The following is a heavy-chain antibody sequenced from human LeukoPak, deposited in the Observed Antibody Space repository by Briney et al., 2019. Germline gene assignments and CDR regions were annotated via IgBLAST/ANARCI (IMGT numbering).Heavy chain of an antibody. V-gene: IGHV4-59*12. CDR3: ARVPHYYFGYGYFDS. CDR1: GGSISSYY. Sequence: SETLSLTCTVSGGSISSYYWSWIRQPPGKGLEWIGYIYYSGSTNYNPSLKSRVTISVDTSKKQFSLTLTSMTAADTAVYYCARVPHYYFGYGYFDSWGQGTLVTVSS. CDR2: IYYSGST. J-gene: IGHJ4*02. D-gene: IGHD3-10*01.